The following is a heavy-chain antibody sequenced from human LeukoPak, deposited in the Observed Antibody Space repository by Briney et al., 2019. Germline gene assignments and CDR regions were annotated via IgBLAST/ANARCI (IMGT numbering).Heavy chain of an antibody. J-gene: IGHJ4*02. D-gene: IGHD6-6*01. CDR3: VSQSGYSSSSLDY. Sequence: SQTLPLTCAISGDSVSSNSAAWNWIRQSPSRGLEWLGKTYYRSKWYNDYAVSVKSRITINPDTSKNQFSLQLNSVTPEDTAVYYCVSQSGYSSSSLDYWGQGTLVTVSS. CDR2: TYYRSKWYN. CDR1: GDSVSSNSAA. V-gene: IGHV6-1*01.